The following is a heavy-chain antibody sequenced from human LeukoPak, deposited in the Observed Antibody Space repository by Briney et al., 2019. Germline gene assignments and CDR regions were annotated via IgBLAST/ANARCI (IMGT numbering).Heavy chain of an antibody. J-gene: IGHJ4*02. Sequence: GGSLRLSCAASGFTFSSYAMHWVRQAPGKGLEWVAVISYDGSNKYYADSVKGRFTISRDNSKNTLYLQMNSLRGEDTAVYYCAKEHYSSASCYARGASYFDYWGEGELVTASS. CDR1: GFTFSSYA. V-gene: IGHV3-30*04. CDR3: AKEHYSSASCYARGASYFDY. D-gene: IGHD2-2*01. CDR2: ISYDGSNK.